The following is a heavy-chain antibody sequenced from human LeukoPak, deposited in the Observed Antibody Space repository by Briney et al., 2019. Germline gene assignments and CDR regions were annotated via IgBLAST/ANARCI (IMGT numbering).Heavy chain of an antibody. J-gene: IGHJ6*03. Sequence: PGGSLRLSCAASGFIFNDHGMSWVRQGPGKGLEWVSGINWNGGNTNYADSVKGRFTISRDNAKTSLYLQMNSLRAEDTALDYCARGDFYYYMDVWGKGTTVTVSS. CDR1: GFIFNDHG. V-gene: IGHV3-20*04. CDR3: ARGDFYYYMDV. CDR2: INWNGGNT.